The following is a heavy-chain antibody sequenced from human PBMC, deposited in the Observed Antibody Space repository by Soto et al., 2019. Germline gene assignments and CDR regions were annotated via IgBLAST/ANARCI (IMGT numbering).Heavy chain of an antibody. CDR2: IWYDGSNK. CDR1: GFTFSSYG. J-gene: IGHJ6*02. D-gene: IGHD6-13*01. V-gene: IGHV3-33*01. Sequence: QVQLVESGGGVVQPGRSLRLSCAASGFTFSSYGMHWVRQAPGKGLEWVAVIWYDGSNKYYADSVKGRFTISRDNSKNTLYLQMNSLRAEETAVYYCARDLMEIAAAGYDYGMDVSGQGTTVTVSS. CDR3: ARDLMEIAAAGYDYGMDV.